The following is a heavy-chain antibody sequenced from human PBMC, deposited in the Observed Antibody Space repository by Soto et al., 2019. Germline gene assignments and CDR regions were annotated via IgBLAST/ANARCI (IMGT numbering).Heavy chain of an antibody. J-gene: IGHJ5*02. CDR2: ISTNGGST. CDR3: AKAQLYIRGVIHNWFDP. CDR1: GFTFSSYA. D-gene: IGHD3-10*02. Sequence: GGSLRLSCSASGFTFSSYAMHWVRQAPGKGLEYVSSISTNGGSTHYADSVKGRFTISRDNSKNTLYLQMNSLRAEDTAVYYCAKAQLYIRGVIHNWFDPWGQGTLVNVSS. V-gene: IGHV3-64*04.